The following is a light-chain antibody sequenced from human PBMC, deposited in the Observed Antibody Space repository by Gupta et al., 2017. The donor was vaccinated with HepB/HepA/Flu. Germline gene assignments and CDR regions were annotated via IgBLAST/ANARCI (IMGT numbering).Light chain of an antibody. J-gene: IGKJ1*01. Sequence: AIQLSPSPSSLSASVGDRVTITCRASQGIRNDLGWYQQKPGKAPKHLIYAASSLQSGVPSRFSGSGSGTDFTLTISSLQPEDFATYYCLQDYNYPRTFGQGTKVEIK. CDR2: AAS. V-gene: IGKV1-6*01. CDR3: LQDYNYPRT. CDR1: QGIRND.